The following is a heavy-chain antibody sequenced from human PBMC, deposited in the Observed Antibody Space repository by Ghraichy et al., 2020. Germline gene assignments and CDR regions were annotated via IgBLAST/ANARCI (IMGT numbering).Heavy chain of an antibody. CDR2: ISGDGGST. Sequence: LNISCAASGFTFDDYAMHWVRQAPGKGLEWVSLISGDGGSTYYADSVKGRFTISRDNSKNSLYLQMNSLRTEDTALYYCAKDLGYDPYYYGMDVWGQGTTVTVSS. CDR1: GFTFDDYA. D-gene: IGHD5-12*01. J-gene: IGHJ6*02. V-gene: IGHV3-43*02. CDR3: AKDLGYDPYYYGMDV.